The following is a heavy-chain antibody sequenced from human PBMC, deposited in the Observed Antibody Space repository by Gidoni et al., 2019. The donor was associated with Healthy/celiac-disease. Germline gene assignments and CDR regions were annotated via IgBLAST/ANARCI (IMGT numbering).Heavy chain of an antibody. CDR2: IYPGDSDT. CDR3: ARGAQQREQWLVKPVNYYYGMDV. CDR1: GYSFTSYW. J-gene: IGHJ6*02. Sequence: EVQLVQSGAEVKKPGESLKLSCKGSGYSFTSYWIGWVRQMPGKGLEWMGIIYPGDSDTRYSPSFQGQVTISADKSISTAYLQWSSLKASDTAMYYCARGAQQREQWLVKPVNYYYGMDVWGQGTTVTVSS. D-gene: IGHD6-19*01. V-gene: IGHV5-51*01.